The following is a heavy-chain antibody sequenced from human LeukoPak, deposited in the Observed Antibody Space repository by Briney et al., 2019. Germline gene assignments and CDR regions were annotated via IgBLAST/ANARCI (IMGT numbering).Heavy chain of an antibody. Sequence: ASVKVSCKTSGYSFTDYDIHWVRQATGQGLEWMGIINPSGGSTSYAQKFQGRVTMTRDMSTSTVYMELSSLRSEDTAVYYCARDVVGSSSSAGAFDIWGQGTMVTVSS. D-gene: IGHD6-6*01. J-gene: IGHJ3*02. V-gene: IGHV1-46*01. CDR1: GYSFTDYD. CDR2: INPSGGST. CDR3: ARDVVGSSSSAGAFDI.